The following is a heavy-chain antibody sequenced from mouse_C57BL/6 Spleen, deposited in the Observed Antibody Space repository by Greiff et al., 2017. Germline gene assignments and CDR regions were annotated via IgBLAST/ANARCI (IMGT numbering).Heavy chain of an antibody. CDR1: GFTFSDYY. Sequence: EVQLQESEGGLVQPGSSMKLSCTASGFTFSDYYMAWVRQVPEKGLEWVANINYDGSSTYYLDSLKSRFIISRDNAKNILYLQMSSLKSEDTATYYCARELTGTGWYFDVWGIGTTVTVSS. V-gene: IGHV5-16*01. CDR2: INYDGSST. J-gene: IGHJ1*03. D-gene: IGHD4-1*01. CDR3: ARELTGTGWYFDV.